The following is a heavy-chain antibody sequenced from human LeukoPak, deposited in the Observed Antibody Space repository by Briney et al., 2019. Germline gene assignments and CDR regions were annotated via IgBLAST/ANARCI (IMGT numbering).Heavy chain of an antibody. D-gene: IGHD4-11*01. J-gene: IGHJ4*02. CDR3: ARDPQFYSKGAFDY. V-gene: IGHV4-4*07. Sequence: SETLSLTCTVSGGSITNYYWSWIRQSARKGLEWIGRIYSTGIITYNPSLKSRVTMSVDTSKNQLSLRLISVTAADTAVYYCARDPQFYSKGAFDYWGQGTLVTVSS. CDR1: GGSITNYY. CDR2: IYSTGII.